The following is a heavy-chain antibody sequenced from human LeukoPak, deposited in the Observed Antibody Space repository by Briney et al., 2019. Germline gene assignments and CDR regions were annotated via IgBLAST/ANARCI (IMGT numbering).Heavy chain of an antibody. D-gene: IGHD6-13*01. J-gene: IGHJ4*02. V-gene: IGHV1-3*01. CDR2: INAGNGNT. CDR1: GYTFTSYT. CDR3: ARGGSLDY. Sequence: ASVKVSCKASGYTFTSYTMHWVRQAPGQRLEWMGWINAGNGNTKSSQKFQGRVAITRDTSATTAYMELSSLRSEDTAVYYSARGGSLDYWGQGTLVTVSS.